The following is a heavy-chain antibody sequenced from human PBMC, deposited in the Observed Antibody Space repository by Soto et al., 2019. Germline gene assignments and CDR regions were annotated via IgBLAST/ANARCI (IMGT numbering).Heavy chain of an antibody. J-gene: IGHJ4*02. CDR2: LHYNGFA. D-gene: IGHD3-16*01. V-gene: IGHV4-59*01. Sequence: QVQLQESGPGLLKPSETLSLTCTVSGASMNDYYGSWIRQSPGKGLEHIGYLHYNGFAEYSPSLRSRVSISMDTSKNQFSLKLSSVIAADTAIYYCARSGHIFAGVFWGQGILVTVSS. CDR1: GASMNDYY. CDR3: ARSGHIFAGVF.